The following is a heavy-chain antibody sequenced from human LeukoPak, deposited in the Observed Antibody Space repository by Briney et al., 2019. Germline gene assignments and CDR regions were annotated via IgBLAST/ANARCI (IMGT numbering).Heavy chain of an antibody. CDR3: ARDFRGYDYDYYYGMDV. V-gene: IGHV3-21*01. D-gene: IGHD5-12*01. Sequence: GGSLRPSCAASGFTFSSYSMNWVRQAPGKGLEWVSSISSSSSYIYYADSVKGRFTISRDNAKNSLYLQMNSLRAEDTAVYYCARDFRGYDYDYYYGMDVWGQGTTVTVSS. CDR2: ISSSSSYI. CDR1: GFTFSSYS. J-gene: IGHJ6*02.